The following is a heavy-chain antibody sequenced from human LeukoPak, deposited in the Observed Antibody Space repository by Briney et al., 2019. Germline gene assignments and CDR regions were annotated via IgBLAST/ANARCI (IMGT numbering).Heavy chain of an antibody. J-gene: IGHJ5*02. CDR2: ISGSGGST. CDR3: AKDGLTIFGLFAP. Sequence: PGGSLRLSCAASGFTFSSYAMSWVRQAPGKGLEWVSSISGSGGSTYYADSVKGRCTISRDNSKNPLYLQMNSLRAEDTAVYYCAKDGLTIFGLFAPWGQGTLVTVSS. V-gene: IGHV3-23*01. D-gene: IGHD3-3*01. CDR1: GFTFSSYA.